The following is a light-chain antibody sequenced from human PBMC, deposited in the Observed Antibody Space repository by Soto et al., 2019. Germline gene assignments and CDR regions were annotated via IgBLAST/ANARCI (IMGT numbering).Light chain of an antibody. J-gene: IGKJ5*01. CDR1: QSVSNNY. CDR2: GAS. V-gene: IGKV3-20*01. Sequence: EIVLTQSPGTLALSTGERATLSCTASQSVSNNYLAWYQQKPGQAPRLLIYGASNRATGIPDRFSGSGSGTDFTLTISRLEPEDFAVYYCQQYGSSPITFGQGTRLEIK. CDR3: QQYGSSPIT.